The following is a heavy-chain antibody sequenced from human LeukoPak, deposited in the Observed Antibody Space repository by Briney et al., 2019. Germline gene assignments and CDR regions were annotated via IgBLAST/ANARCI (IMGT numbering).Heavy chain of an antibody. D-gene: IGHD5-18*01. CDR1: GGPFSGYY. Sequence: SETLSLTCAVYGGPFSGYYWSWIRQPPGKGLEWIGEINHSGSTNYDPSLKSRVTISVDTSKNQFSLKLSSVTAADTAVYYCARGRIQLWLLYYYYGMDVWGQGTTVTVSS. J-gene: IGHJ6*02. V-gene: IGHV4-34*01. CDR2: INHSGST. CDR3: ARGRIQLWLLYYYYGMDV.